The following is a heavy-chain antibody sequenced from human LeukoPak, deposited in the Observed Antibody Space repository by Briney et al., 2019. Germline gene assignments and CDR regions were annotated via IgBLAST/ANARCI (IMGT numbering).Heavy chain of an antibody. V-gene: IGHV1-2*02. CDR3: ARELNTGSSSNFDY. Sequence: ASVKVSCKASGHNFINYHMHWVRQAPGQGLEWMGWINPNSGGTNYAQKFQGRVTMTRDTSISTAYMELSRLRSDDTAVYYCARELNTGSSSNFDYWGQGTLVTVSS. D-gene: IGHD6-13*01. CDR1: GHNFINYH. J-gene: IGHJ4*02. CDR2: INPNSGGT.